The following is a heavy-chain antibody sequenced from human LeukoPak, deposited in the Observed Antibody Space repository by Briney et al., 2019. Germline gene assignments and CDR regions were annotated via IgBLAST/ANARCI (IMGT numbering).Heavy chain of an antibody. D-gene: IGHD3-10*01. CDR2: INHSGST. J-gene: IGHJ4*02. Sequence: PSETLSLTCAVYGGSFSGYYWSWIRQPPGKGLEWIGEINHSGSTNYNPSLKSRVTISVDTSKNQFSLKLSSVTAADTAVYYCARGRNYYGSGSYPINYFDYWGQGTLVTVSS. CDR3: ARGRNYYGSGSYPINYFDY. V-gene: IGHV4-34*01. CDR1: GGSFSGYY.